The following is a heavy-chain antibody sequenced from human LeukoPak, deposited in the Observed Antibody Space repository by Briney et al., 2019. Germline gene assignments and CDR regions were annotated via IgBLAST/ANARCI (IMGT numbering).Heavy chain of an antibody. V-gene: IGHV1-2*04. Sequence: ASVKVSCKASGYTFTGYYMHWVRQAPGQGLEWMGWINPNSGGTNYAQKFQGWVTMTRDTSISTAYMELSRLRSDDTAVYYCARGRPLYYDLWSGYYLFDYWGQGTLVTVSS. CDR1: GYTFTGYY. D-gene: IGHD3-3*01. CDR3: ARGRPLYYDLWSGYYLFDY. J-gene: IGHJ4*02. CDR2: INPNSGGT.